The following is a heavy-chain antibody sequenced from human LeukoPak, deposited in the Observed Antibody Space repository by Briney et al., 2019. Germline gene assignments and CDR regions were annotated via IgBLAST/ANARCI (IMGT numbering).Heavy chain of an antibody. CDR3: VRDRYYDSSGYYSEKDY. D-gene: IGHD3-22*01. J-gene: IGHJ4*02. Sequence: GGSLRLSCAASGFTFSSYAMSWVRQAPGKGLEWVSAISGSGGSTYYADSVKGRFTISRDNSKNTLYLQMNSLRAEDTAVYYCVRDRYYDSSGYYSEKDYWGQGTLVTVSS. CDR1: GFTFSSYA. V-gene: IGHV3-23*01. CDR2: ISGSGGST.